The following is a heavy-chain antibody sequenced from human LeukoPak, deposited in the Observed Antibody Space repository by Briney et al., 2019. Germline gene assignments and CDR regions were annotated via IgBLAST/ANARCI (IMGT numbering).Heavy chain of an antibody. CDR1: GYTFTSYG. CDR2: ISAYNGNT. CDR3: ARDQYYYDSSGYFY. V-gene: IGHV1-18*01. J-gene: IGHJ4*02. D-gene: IGHD3-22*01. Sequence: ASVKVSCKASGYTFTSYGISWVRQAPGQGLEWMGWISAYNGNTNYAQKLQGRVTMTTDTSTSTAYMELRSLRSDDTAVYYCARDQYYYDSSGYFYWGQGTLVTVSS.